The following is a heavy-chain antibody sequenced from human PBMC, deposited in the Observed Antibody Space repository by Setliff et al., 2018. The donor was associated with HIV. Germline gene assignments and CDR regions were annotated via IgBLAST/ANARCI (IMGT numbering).Heavy chain of an antibody. J-gene: IGHJ4*02. CDR1: GFTFSNYA. D-gene: IGHD1-1*01. CDR3: TPPPGTY. Sequence: GGSLRLSCAASGFTFSNYAMHWVRQAPGKGLEWVAVISYGGGLKLYADSVKGRFTISRDFSDNTLYLQMNSLKTEDTGVYYCTPPPGTYWGQGTLVTVSS. V-gene: IGHV3-30*04. CDR2: ISYGGGLK.